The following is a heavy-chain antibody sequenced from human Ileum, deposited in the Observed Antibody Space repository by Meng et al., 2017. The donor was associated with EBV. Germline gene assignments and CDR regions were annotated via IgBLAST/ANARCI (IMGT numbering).Heavy chain of an antibody. Sequence: QVQLGQSGSELKNTGXSAKVSCXASGYTFINYAINWVRQAPGQGLEWMGWINTHTGNPTYGQGFAGRFVLSSDTSVSTANLQISSLKAEDTAVYYCARGGPYPDSSGFHWYFDLWGRGTLVTVSS. CDR1: GYTFINYA. J-gene: IGHJ2*01. CDR2: INTHTGNP. CDR3: ARGGPYPDSSGFHWYFDL. V-gene: IGHV7-4-1*02. D-gene: IGHD3-22*01.